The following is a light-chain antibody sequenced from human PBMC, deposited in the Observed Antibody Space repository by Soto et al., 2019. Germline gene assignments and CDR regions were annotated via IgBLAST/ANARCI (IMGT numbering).Light chain of an antibody. J-gene: IGLJ2*01. Sequence: QSVLTQPPSASGSPGQSVTISCTGTSSDVGGYNYVSWYQQHPGKAPKLMIYEVSKRPSGVPDCFSGSKSGNTASLTVSGLQAEDEADYYCSSYAGSNMVVFGGGTKLTVL. V-gene: IGLV2-8*01. CDR2: EVS. CDR3: SSYAGSNMVV. CDR1: SSDVGGYNY.